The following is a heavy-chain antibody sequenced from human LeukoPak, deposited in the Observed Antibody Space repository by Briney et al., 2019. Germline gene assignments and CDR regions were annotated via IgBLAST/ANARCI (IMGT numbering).Heavy chain of an antibody. D-gene: IGHD3-22*01. CDR2: ISAYNGNT. CDR1: GYTFTSYG. Sequence: ASVKVSCKASGYTFTSYGISWVRQAPGQGLEWMGWISAYNGNTNYAQKLQGRVTMTTDTSTSTAYMELRSLRSDDTAVYYCGRDEDYYDSSGVDYWGQGTLVTVSS. CDR3: GRDEDYYDSSGVDY. V-gene: IGHV1-18*01. J-gene: IGHJ4*02.